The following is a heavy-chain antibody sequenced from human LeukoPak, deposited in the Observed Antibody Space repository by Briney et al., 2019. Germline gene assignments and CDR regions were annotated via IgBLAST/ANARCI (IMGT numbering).Heavy chain of an antibody. D-gene: IGHD1-26*01. J-gene: IGHJ4*02. CDR1: GFTSSSYG. CDR2: IGASGGST. CDR3: AKGRGAVDY. V-gene: IGHV3-23*01. Sequence: GGSLRLSCAASGFTSSSYGMSWVRQAPGKGLEWVSAIGASGGSTYYADSVKGRFTISRDNSKNTLYLQMNSLRAEDTAVYYCAKGRGAVDYWGQGTLVTVSS.